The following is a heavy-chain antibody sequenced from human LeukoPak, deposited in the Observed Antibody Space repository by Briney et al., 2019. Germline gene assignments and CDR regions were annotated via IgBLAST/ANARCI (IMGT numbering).Heavy chain of an antibody. CDR3: AGGTGTTFVWFDP. D-gene: IGHD1-7*01. CDR2: IYYSGST. V-gene: IGHV4-59*12. CDR1: GGSISSYY. J-gene: IGHJ5*02. Sequence: PSETLSLTCTVSGGSISSYYWSWIRQPPGKGLEWIGYIYYSGSTNYNPSHKSRVTMSVDTSKNQFSLKLSSVTAADTAVYYCAGGTGTTFVWFDPWGQGTLVTVSS.